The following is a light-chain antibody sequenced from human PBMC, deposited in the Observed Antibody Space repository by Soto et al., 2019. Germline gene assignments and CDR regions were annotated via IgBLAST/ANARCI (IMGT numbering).Light chain of an antibody. CDR2: DAS. V-gene: IGKV1-5*01. CDR1: QSIKSW. Sequence: SHVAQSGPPLSLSPAKIVTITCRASQSIKSWLAWYQQKPGKAPKVLIYDASSLESGVPSRFSGSGSGTEFTLTISSLQPEDFATYYCQHATSHSQTLAQGTKV. CDR3: QHATSHSQT. J-gene: IGKJ1*01.